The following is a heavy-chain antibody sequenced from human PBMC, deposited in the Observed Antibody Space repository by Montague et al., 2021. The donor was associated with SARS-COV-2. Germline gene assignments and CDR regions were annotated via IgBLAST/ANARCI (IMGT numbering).Heavy chain of an antibody. D-gene: IGHD5-12*01. CDR1: GGSISSYY. CDR2: IYYSGST. Sequence: SETLSLTCTVSGGSISSYYWSWIRQPPGKGLEWIGYIYYSGSTNYNPSLKSRVTISVDTSKNQFPLKLSSVTAADTAVYYCARDRPPVATTLYYYYYGMDVWGQGTTVTVSS. V-gene: IGHV4-59*12. CDR3: ARDRPPVATTLYYYYYGMDV. J-gene: IGHJ6*02.